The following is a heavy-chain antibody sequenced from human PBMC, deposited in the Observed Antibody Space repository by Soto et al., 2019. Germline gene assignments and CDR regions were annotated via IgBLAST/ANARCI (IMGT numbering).Heavy chain of an antibody. V-gene: IGHV3-30*03. J-gene: IGHJ6*02. CDR3: VGYCSGGSGYDYDYYGTDV. CDR2: ISYDGSNK. D-gene: IGHD2-15*01. Sequence: QVQLVESGGGVVQPGRSLRLSCAASGFTFSSYGMHWVRQAPGKGLEWVAVISYDGSNKYYADSVKGRFTISRDNSKNTVYRQMNGLKSEDTAVYYCVGYCSGGSGYDYDYYGTDVWGQGTTVTVSS. CDR1: GFTFSSYG.